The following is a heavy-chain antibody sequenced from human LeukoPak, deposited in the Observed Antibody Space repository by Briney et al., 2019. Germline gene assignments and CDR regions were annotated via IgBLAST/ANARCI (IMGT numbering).Heavy chain of an antibody. V-gene: IGHV4-59*11. CDR3: ARDDYDSRGEAVDI. J-gene: IGHJ3*02. CDR1: GDSISSHY. D-gene: IGHD3-22*01. CDR2: IYYSGNT. Sequence: SETLFLTCTVSGDSISSHYWSWIRQPPGKGLEWIGYIYYSGNTNYNPALKSRLTISVDTSKNQFSLRLTSVTAADTAMYYCARDDYDSRGEAVDIWGQGTMVTVSS.